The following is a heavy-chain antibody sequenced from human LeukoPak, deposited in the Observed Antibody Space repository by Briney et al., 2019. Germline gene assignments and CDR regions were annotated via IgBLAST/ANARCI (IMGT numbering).Heavy chain of an antibody. CDR1: GGSISSYY. V-gene: IGHV4-59*01. J-gene: IGHJ4*02. Sequence: PSETLSLTCTVSGGSISSYYWSWIRQPPGKGLEWIGYIYYSGSTNYNPSLKSRVTISVDTSKNQFSLKLSSVTAADTAVYYCASQGHYYDTTYYFDYWGQGTLATVSS. CDR3: ASQGHYYDTTYYFDY. D-gene: IGHD3-22*01. CDR2: IYYSGST.